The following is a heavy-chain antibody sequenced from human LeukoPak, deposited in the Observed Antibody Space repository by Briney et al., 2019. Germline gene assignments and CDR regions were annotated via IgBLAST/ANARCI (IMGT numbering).Heavy chain of an antibody. CDR3: ARGRGGSYGV. CDR2: IYHSGST. Sequence: PSETLSLTCTVSGGSISSYYWSWIRQPPGRGLEWIGYIYHSGSTYYNPSLKSRVTISVDRSKNQFSLKLSSVTAADTAVYYCARGRGGSYGVWGQGTLVTVSS. J-gene: IGHJ4*02. V-gene: IGHV4-59*12. CDR1: GGSISSYY. D-gene: IGHD1-26*01.